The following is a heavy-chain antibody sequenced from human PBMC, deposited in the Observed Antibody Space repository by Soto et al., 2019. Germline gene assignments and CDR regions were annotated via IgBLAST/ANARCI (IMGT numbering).Heavy chain of an antibody. D-gene: IGHD2-2*02. V-gene: IGHV1-18*01. CDR1: GYTFPSYG. J-gene: IGHJ5*02. CDR2: ISAYNGNT. Sequence: QVQLVQSGAEVKKPGASVKVSCKASGYTFPSYGISWVRQAPGQGLEWMGWISAYNGNTNYAQKLQGRVTMTTYTRTRTAYREKRSLKSYDTAVYYSARLQDCSSTSCYTGRVRTGRFDPWGQGTLVTVSS. CDR3: ARLQDCSSTSCYTGRVRTGRFDP.